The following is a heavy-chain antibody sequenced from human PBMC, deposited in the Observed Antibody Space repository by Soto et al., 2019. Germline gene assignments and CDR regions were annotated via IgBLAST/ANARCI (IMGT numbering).Heavy chain of an antibody. CDR2: IDPSYSYT. J-gene: IGHJ6*02. CDR3: ATIQTLGYCSGGSCYPSFYYGMDV. D-gene: IGHD2-15*01. V-gene: IGHV5-10-1*01. Sequence: PGESLKISCKGSGYSFTSYWISWVRQMPGKGLEWKGRIDPSYSYTNYSPSFQGHVTISADKSISTAYLQWSSLKASDTAMYYCATIQTLGYCSGGSCYPSFYYGMDVWGQGTTVTVS. CDR1: GYSFTSYW.